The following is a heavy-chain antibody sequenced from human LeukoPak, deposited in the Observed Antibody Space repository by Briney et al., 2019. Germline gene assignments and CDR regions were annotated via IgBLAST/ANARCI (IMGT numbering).Heavy chain of an antibody. CDR1: GFTLISYA. Sequence: GGSLRLSCAASGFTLISYAMSWVRQAPGKGLEWVSAISGSGGSTYYADSVKGRFTISRDNSKNTLYLQMNSLRAEDTAVYYCAKESVRGVAPFDYWGQGTLVTVSS. J-gene: IGHJ4*02. CDR3: AKESVRGVAPFDY. CDR2: ISGSGGST. V-gene: IGHV3-23*01. D-gene: IGHD3-10*01.